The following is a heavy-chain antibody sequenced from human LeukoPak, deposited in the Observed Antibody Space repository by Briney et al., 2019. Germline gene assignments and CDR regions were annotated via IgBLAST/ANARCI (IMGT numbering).Heavy chain of an antibody. D-gene: IGHD6-13*01. CDR1: GDSISSNS. CDR2: IYYSGST. CDR3: ARGSNWYYFDY. V-gene: IGHV4-59*08. J-gene: IGHJ4*02. Sequence: ETLSLTCTVSGDSISSNSWSWIRQPPGKGLEWIGYIYYSGSTDHIPSLKSRVTVSVDTSKNQFSLKLSSLTAADTAVYYCARGSNWYYFDYWGQGILVTVSS.